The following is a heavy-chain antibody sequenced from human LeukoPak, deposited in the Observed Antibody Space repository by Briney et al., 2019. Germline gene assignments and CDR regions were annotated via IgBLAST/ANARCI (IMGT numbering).Heavy chain of an antibody. V-gene: IGHV3-21*01. Sequence: GGSLRLSCAASGFTFSSYSMNWVRQAPGKGLEWVSSISSSSSYIYYADSVKGRFTISRDNTKNSLYLQMNSLRAEDTAVYYCASPDVVTGFDYWGQGTLVTVSS. CDR1: GFTFSSYS. J-gene: IGHJ4*02. D-gene: IGHD2-21*02. CDR3: ASPDVVTGFDY. CDR2: ISSSSSYI.